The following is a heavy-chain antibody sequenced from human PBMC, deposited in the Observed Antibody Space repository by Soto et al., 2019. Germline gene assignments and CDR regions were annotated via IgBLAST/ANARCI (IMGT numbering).Heavy chain of an antibody. CDR2: INHRGQS. J-gene: IGHJ5*01. D-gene: IGHD3-3*01. Sequence: SETLSPTCAVSGGSVSDNSWIWIRQPPGKGLEWIGEINHRGQSNYKPSLRSRTIISVDRSNNQVSLNLTSVTAADTAVYYCAKISRITIFGGGWFDPWGQGTLVTVSS. V-gene: IGHV4-34*01. CDR3: AKISRITIFGGGWFDP. CDR1: GGSVSDNS.